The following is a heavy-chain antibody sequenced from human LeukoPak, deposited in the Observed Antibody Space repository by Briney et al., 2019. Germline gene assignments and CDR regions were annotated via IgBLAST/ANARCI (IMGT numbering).Heavy chain of an antibody. J-gene: IGHJ4*02. CDR2: IGTAGDT. CDR1: GFTFSSYD. V-gene: IGHV3-13*01. Sequence: GGSLRLSCAASGFTFSSYDMHWVRQATGKGLEWVSAIGTAGDTYYPGSVKGRFTISRENAKNSLYLQMNSLRAEDTAVYYCARDRPPYYYDSSGYEDYWGQGTLVTVSS. D-gene: IGHD3-22*01. CDR3: ARDRPPYYYDSSGYEDY.